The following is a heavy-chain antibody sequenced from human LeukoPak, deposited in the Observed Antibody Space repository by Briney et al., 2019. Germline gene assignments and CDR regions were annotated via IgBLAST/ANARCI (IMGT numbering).Heavy chain of an antibody. CDR1: GGSISSYY. J-gene: IGHJ4*02. CDR3: ARGWYDSSGYYWYFDY. Sequence: SETLSLTCTVSGGSISSYYLSWIRQPAGKGLEWIGRIYTSGSTNYNPSLKSRVTMSVDTSKNQFSLKLSSVTAADTAVYYCARGWYDSSGYYWYFDYWGQGTLVTVSS. D-gene: IGHD3-22*01. CDR2: IYTSGST. V-gene: IGHV4-4*07.